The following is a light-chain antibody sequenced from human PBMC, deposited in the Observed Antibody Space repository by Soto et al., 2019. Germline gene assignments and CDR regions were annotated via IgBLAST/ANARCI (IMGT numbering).Light chain of an antibody. CDR3: KQYYNWHLT. CDR1: QSFSSN. J-gene: IGKJ4*01. V-gene: IGKV3-15*01. Sequence: VMTQSPATLSVSPGERATLSCRASQSFSSNVAWYQQKPGQAPRLLIYGTSTRVTGIPARFSGSGSGTELTLTISSLQSEDFAVYYFKQYYNWHLTFGVWTKVHIX. CDR2: GTS.